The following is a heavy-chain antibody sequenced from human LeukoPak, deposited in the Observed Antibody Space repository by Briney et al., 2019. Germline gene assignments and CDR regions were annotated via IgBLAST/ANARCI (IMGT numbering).Heavy chain of an antibody. CDR3: ARDIVVVPAAKGEVDYYYYYMDV. D-gene: IGHD2-2*01. Sequence: ASVKVSCKASGYTFTGYYMHWVRQAPGQGLEWMGRINPNSGGTNYAQKFQGRVTMTRDTSISTAYMELSRLRSDDTAVYYCARDIVVVPAAKGEVDYYYYYMDVWGKGTTVTVSS. CDR1: GYTFTGYY. J-gene: IGHJ6*03. V-gene: IGHV1-2*06. CDR2: INPNSGGT.